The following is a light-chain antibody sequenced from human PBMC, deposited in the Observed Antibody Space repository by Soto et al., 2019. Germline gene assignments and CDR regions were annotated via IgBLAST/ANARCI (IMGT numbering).Light chain of an antibody. J-gene: IGLJ3*02. CDR2: KDD. Sequence: NFMLTQPHSVSASPGKTVTISCTRSSGNIASNYVQWYQQRPGSAPTTMIYKDDQRPSGVPDRFSGSIDSSSNSAYLTISGLKTEDEADYYCQSYDDNNQVFGGGTKLTVL. CDR1: SGNIASNY. V-gene: IGLV6-57*04. CDR3: QSYDDNNQV.